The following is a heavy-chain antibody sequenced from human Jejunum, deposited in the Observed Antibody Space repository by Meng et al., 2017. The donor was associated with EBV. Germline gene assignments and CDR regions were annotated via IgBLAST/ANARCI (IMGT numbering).Heavy chain of an antibody. CDR3: ARGQQWLIREDWFDP. D-gene: IGHD6-19*01. Sequence: VQLQQGGAGLLKPSETPSLTCPVSGGSFGVYSWTWIRHAPVKGLEWIGSIYYTGYTDYNPSLKSRVTMSVRTSTNQFSLKLTSVTAADTAMYYCARGQQWLIREDWFDPWGQGTLVTVSS. CDR1: GGSFGVYS. V-gene: IGHV4-34*01. CDR2: IYYTGYT. J-gene: IGHJ5*02.